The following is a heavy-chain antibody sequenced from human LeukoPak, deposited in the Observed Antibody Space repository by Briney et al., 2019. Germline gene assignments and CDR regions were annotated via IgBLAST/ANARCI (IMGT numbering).Heavy chain of an antibody. J-gene: IGHJ4*02. CDR3: ARDIGIAAAGTLDY. CDR2: IWYDGSNK. D-gene: IGHD6-13*01. Sequence: PGRSLRLSCAASGFTFSTYGMHWVRQAPGKGLEWVAVIWYDGSNKYYADSVKGRFTISRDNSKNTLYLQMNSLRAEDTAVYYCARDIGIAAAGTLDYWGQGTLVTVSS. CDR1: GFTFSTYG. V-gene: IGHV3-33*01.